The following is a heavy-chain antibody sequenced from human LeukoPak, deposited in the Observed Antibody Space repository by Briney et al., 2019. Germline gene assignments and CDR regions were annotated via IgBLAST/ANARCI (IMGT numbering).Heavy chain of an antibody. J-gene: IGHJ6*03. CDR2: IKSKTDGGTT. D-gene: IGHD3-22*01. CDR1: GLTVSSNC. Sequence: PGGSLRLSCAASGLTVSSNCMSWVRQAPGKGLEWVGRIKSKTDGGTTDYAAPVKGRFTISRDDSKNTLYLQMNSLKTEDTAVYYCTTDRHNYYDSSGYYYPYYYYYYMDVWGKGTTVTVSS. CDR3: TTDRHNYYDSSGYYYPYYYYYYMDV. V-gene: IGHV3-15*01.